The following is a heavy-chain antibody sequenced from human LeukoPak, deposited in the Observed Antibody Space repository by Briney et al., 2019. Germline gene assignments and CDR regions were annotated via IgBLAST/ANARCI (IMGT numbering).Heavy chain of an antibody. V-gene: IGHV3-30-3*02. Sequence: GTSLRLSCAASGFTFSNYAMNWVRQAPGKGLEWVAIISYHGRSVDYADSVKGRFTMSRDNSKNTLSLQMNSLRAEDTAVYYCAKDSGYCSGGNCYNQYGMDVWGQGTTVTVSS. J-gene: IGHJ6*02. CDR1: GFTFSNYA. CDR3: AKDSGYCSGGNCYNQYGMDV. CDR2: ISYHGRSV. D-gene: IGHD2-15*01.